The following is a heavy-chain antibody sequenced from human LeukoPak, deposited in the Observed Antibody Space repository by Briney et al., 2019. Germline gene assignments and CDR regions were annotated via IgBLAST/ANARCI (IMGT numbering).Heavy chain of an antibody. Sequence: ASVKVSCKASGYTFTGYYMHWVRQAPGQGLEWMGWINPNSGGTNYAQKFQGRVTMTRDTSISTAYMELSRLRSEDTAVYYCARVIVLLGQWLDLGYFDYWGQGTLVTVSS. V-gene: IGHV1-2*02. CDR3: ARVIVLLGQWLDLGYFDY. CDR1: GYTFTGYY. J-gene: IGHJ4*02. D-gene: IGHD6-19*01. CDR2: INPNSGGT.